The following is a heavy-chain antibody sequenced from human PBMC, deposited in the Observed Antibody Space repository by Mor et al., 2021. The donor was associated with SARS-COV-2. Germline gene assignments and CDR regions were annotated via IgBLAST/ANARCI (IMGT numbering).Heavy chain of an antibody. V-gene: IGHV3-48*02. Sequence: YYADTVKGRFTISRDNGKNSLYLQMNSLRDEDTAVYYCARELSDGNDRGMDYWGQGTLVT. D-gene: IGHD1-1*01. J-gene: IGHJ4*02. CDR3: ARELSDGNDRGMDY.